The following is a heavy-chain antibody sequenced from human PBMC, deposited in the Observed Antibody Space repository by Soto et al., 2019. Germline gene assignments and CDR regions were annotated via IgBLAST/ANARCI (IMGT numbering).Heavy chain of an antibody. CDR1: GFTFSRYA. Sequence: HPGGSLRLSCEGSGFTFSRYAMDWVRQAPGKGLEWVSFIGSTTGPKYYADSVKGRFTISRDNAKNSLYLQMDSLRAEDTAVYYCARDAGNSGYAADLWGPGTLVTVS. D-gene: IGHD5-12*01. V-gene: IGHV3-48*01. CDR3: ARDAGNSGYAADL. CDR2: IGSTTGPK. J-gene: IGHJ5*02.